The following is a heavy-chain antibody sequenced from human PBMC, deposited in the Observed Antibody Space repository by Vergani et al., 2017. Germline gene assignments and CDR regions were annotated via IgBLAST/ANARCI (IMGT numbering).Heavy chain of an antibody. D-gene: IGHD5-24*01. CDR3: ARGKVEMATIINWFDP. V-gene: IGHV1-69*01. CDR1: GGTFSSYA. Sequence: QVQLVQSGAEVKKPGSSVKVSCKASGGTFSSYAISWVRQAPGQGLEWMGGIIPIFGTANYAQKFQGRVTITADESTSTAYMELSSLRSEDTAVYNCARGKVEMATIINWFDPWGQGTLVTVSS. CDR2: IIPIFGTA. J-gene: IGHJ5*02.